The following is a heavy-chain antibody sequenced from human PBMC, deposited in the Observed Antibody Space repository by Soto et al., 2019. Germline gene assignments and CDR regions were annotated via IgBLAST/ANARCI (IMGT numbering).Heavy chain of an antibody. CDR1: CYTFTSYG. J-gene: IGHJ3*02. V-gene: IGHV1-18*01. CDR3: ARQYTAGKGARAFDI. CDR2: ISAYNGNT. D-gene: IGHD6-19*01. Sequence: ASVKVSCKASCYTFTSYGISWVRQAPGQGLEWMGWISAYNGNTNYAQKLQGRVTMTTDTSTSTAYMELRSLRSDDTAVYYCARQYTAGKGARAFDIWGQGTMVTVSS.